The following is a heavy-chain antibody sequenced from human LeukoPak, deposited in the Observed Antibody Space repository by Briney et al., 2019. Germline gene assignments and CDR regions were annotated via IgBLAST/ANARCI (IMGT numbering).Heavy chain of an antibody. D-gene: IGHD3-10*01. CDR2: ISDSGDST. Sequence: PGGSLRLSCAASGFTFSSYSMNWVRQAPGKGLEWVSTISDSGDSTYYADSVKGRFTISRDNSKDTLYVQMNSLRAEDTAVYYCARVGGSGSYLRSYYYYYMDVWGKGTTVTVSS. CDR3: ARVGGSGSYLRSYYYYYMDV. CDR1: GFTFSSYS. J-gene: IGHJ6*03. V-gene: IGHV3-23*01.